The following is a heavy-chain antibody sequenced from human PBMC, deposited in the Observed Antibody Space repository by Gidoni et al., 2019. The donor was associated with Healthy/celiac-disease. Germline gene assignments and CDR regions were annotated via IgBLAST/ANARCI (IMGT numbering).Heavy chain of an antibody. CDR2: INHSGST. CDR1: GGSFSGYY. D-gene: IGHD6-6*01. Sequence: QVQLQQWGAGLLKPSETLSLTCAVYGGSFSGYYWSWIRQPPGKGLEWIGEINHSGSTNYNPSLKSRVTISVDTSKNQFSLKLSSVTAADTAVYYCARCIAARRAPFTYYFDYWGQGTLVTVSS. CDR3: ARCIAARRAPFTYYFDY. V-gene: IGHV4-34*01. J-gene: IGHJ4*02.